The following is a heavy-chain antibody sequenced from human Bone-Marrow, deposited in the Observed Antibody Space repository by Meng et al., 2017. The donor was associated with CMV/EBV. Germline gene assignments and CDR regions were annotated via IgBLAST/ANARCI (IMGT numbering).Heavy chain of an antibody. V-gene: IGHV3-23*01. Sequence: MNGVRQAPGKGLEWVAVIGGSGGSTYYADSVKGRFTISRDNSKNTMYLQMSSLRAEDTAIYYCAKDRTVDKGFCTSSSCYSRPTFDCWGQGTLVTVSS. J-gene: IGHJ4*02. CDR2: IGGSGGST. D-gene: IGHD2-2*02. CDR3: AKDRTVDKGFCTSSSCYSRPTFDC.